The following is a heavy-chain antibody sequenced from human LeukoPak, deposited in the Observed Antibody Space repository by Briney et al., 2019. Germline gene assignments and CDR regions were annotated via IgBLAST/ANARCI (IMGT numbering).Heavy chain of an antibody. D-gene: IGHD3-22*01. CDR1: GFTVSNNY. V-gene: IGHV3-66*01. Sequence: GGSLRLSCAASGFTVSNNYMSWVRQAPGKGLEWVSVIYSAGGTYYADSVKGRFTISRDNSKNTPYLQMNSLRVEDTAVYYCARDSSGPAYWGQGTLVTVSS. CDR2: IYSAGGT. CDR3: ARDSSGPAY. J-gene: IGHJ4*02.